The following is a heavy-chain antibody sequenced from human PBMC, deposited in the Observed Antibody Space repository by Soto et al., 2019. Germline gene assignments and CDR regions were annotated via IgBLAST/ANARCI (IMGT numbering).Heavy chain of an antibody. J-gene: IGHJ6*02. V-gene: IGHV4-30-4*08. CDR3: AREYDGGDRDYYGLDV. CDR1: GGSISSEYFH. D-gene: IGHD2-21*02. Sequence: QVQLQQSGPGLVEPSQTLSLTCAVSGGSISSEYFHWTWIRQSPGKGLEWIGYIHYTGSIMYNPSFKSRLTMAVDTTKNQFSLQLTSVTAADTAVYFCAREYDGGDRDYYGLDVWGQGTTVTVSS. CDR2: IHYTGSI.